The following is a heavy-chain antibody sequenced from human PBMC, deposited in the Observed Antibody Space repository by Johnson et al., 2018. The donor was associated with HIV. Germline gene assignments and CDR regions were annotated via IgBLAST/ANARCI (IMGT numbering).Heavy chain of an antibody. CDR1: GFTFSSYG. V-gene: IGHV3-30*02. CDR2: IRYDGSTI. Sequence: QVQLVESGGGVVQPGGSLRLSCAASGFTFSSYGMHWVRQAPGKGLEWVAFIRYDGSTIYYGDSVKGRLTISRDNSKNTLYLQMNSLRAEDTARYYCAKDRVDTAMVVNAFDSWGQGTMVTVSS. CDR3: AKDRVDTAMVVNAFDS. J-gene: IGHJ3*02. D-gene: IGHD5-18*01.